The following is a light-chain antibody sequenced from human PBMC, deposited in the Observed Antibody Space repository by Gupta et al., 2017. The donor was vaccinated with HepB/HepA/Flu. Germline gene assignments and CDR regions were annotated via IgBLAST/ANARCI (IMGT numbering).Light chain of an antibody. CDR3: NSRDSSGNHVV. J-gene: IGLJ2*01. CDR1: SPRSYY. Sequence: SSELTQDPAVSVALGQTVSITCQGDSPRSYYASWYQQKPGQAPVLVIYGKNNRPSGIPDRFSGSSSATTASLTITGAQAEDEADYYCNSRDSSGNHVVFGGGTKLTVL. CDR2: GKN. V-gene: IGLV3-19*01.